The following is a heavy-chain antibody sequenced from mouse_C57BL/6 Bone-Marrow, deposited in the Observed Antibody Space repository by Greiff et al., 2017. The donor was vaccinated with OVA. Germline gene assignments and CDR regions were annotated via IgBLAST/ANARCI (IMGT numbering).Heavy chain of an antibody. D-gene: IGHD1-1*01. CDR2: IYPGSGST. J-gene: IGHJ2*01. Sequence: QVQLKQPGAELVKPGASVKMSCKASGYTFTSYWITWVKQRPGQGLEWIGDIYPGSGSTNYNEKFKSKATLTVDTSSSTAYMQLSSLTSEDSAVYYCARFITTVVADYFDYWGQGTTLTVSS. V-gene: IGHV1-55*01. CDR1: GYTFTSYW. CDR3: ARFITTVVADYFDY.